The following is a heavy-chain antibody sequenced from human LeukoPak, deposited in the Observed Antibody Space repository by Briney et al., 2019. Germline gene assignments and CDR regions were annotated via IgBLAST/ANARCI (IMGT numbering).Heavy chain of an antibody. V-gene: IGHV3-30*18. D-gene: IGHD3-10*01. CDR3: AKDLSRNSGSGSYPDP. J-gene: IGHJ5*02. CDR1: GFTFSSYG. Sequence: GGSLRLSCAASGFTFSSYGMHWVRQAPGKGLEWVAVISYDGSNKYYADSVKGRFTISRDNSKNTLYLQMNSLRAEDTAVYYCAKDLSRNSGSGSYPDPWGQGTLVTVSS. CDR2: ISYDGSNK.